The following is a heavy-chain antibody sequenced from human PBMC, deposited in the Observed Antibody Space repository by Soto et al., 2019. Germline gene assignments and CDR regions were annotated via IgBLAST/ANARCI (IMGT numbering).Heavy chain of an antibody. V-gene: IGHV4-31*03. CDR2: IFYIGCT. J-gene: IGHJ5*02. Sequence: QVQLQESGPGLVKPSQTLSLTCTVSGGSISSGGYYWNWIRQHPGKGLEWIGYIFYIGCTYYNPTVRRRVTIPVDTSKNQFSLKLNSVTAADTAVYYSAGRVFPWGQGTLVTVS. CDR3: AGRVFP. CDR1: GGSISSGGYY. D-gene: IGHD2-8*01.